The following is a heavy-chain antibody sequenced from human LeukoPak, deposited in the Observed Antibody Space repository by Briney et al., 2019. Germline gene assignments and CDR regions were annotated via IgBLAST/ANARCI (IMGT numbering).Heavy chain of an antibody. Sequence: GGSLRLSCAAFGFAFRTYDTHWVRQAPGKGLEWVAFVRYDGSDKFYADSVNGRFNISRDDSKSTIYLQMNSLRAEDTAVSYCAKLIDSGSYLHPFDYWGQGPLVTVSS. D-gene: IGHD1-26*01. J-gene: IGHJ4*02. V-gene: IGHV3-30*02. CDR2: VRYDGSDK. CDR1: GFAFRTYD. CDR3: AKLIDSGSYLHPFDY.